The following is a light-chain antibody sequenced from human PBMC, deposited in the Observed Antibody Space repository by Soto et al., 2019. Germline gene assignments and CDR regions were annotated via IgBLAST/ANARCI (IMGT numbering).Light chain of an antibody. V-gene: IGLV2-8*01. CDR1: SRDVGGYNY. CDR3: ASHAVSSAV. J-gene: IGLJ2*01. Sequence: QSALTQPPSASGSPGQSVTISCTGTSRDVGGYNYVSWYQQHPGKAPKVIIYDVSKRPSGVPDRFSGSKSGNTASLTVSGLQTEDDANYYCASHAVSSAVFGGVTKLNVL. CDR2: DVS.